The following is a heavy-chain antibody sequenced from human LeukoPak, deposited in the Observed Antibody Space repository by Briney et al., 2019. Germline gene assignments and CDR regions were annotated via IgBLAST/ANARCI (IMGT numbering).Heavy chain of an antibody. CDR3: AKDHYVSGRYDAFDI. CDR2: IKQDGSEK. CDR1: GFTFSSYW. D-gene: IGHD3-10*01. J-gene: IGHJ3*02. Sequence: PGGSLRLSCAASGFTFSSYWMNWVRQAPGKGLGWVANIKQDGSEKYYVDSVKGRFTISRDNAKNSLYLQMYGLRAEDTAVYYCAKDHYVSGRYDAFDIWGQGTMVTVSS. V-gene: IGHV3-7*05.